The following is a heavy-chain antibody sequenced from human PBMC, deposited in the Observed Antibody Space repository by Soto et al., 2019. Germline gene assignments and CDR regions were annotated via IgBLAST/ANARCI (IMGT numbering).Heavy chain of an antibody. J-gene: IGHJ6*02. Sequence: QVQLVESGGGVVQPGRSLRLSCAASGFTFSSYAMHWVRQAPGKGLEWVAVISYDGSNKYYADSVKGRFTISRDNSKNTLYLQMNSLRAEDTAVYYCARGEFTIFGVVHYYYYGMDVWGQGTTVTVSS. CDR2: ISYDGSNK. V-gene: IGHV3-30-3*01. CDR1: GFTFSSYA. CDR3: ARGEFTIFGVVHYYYYGMDV. D-gene: IGHD3-3*01.